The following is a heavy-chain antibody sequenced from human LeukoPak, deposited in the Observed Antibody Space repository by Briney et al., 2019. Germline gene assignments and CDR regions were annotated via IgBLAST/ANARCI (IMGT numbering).Heavy chain of an antibody. CDR1: GYTFTSYG. V-gene: IGHV1-18*01. J-gene: IGHJ6*02. CDR2: ISAYNGNT. Sequence: ASVKVSCKASGYTFTSYGISWVRQAPGQGLEWMGWISAYNGNTNYAQKLQGRVTMTTDTSTSTAYMELRSLRSDDTAVYYCARENSQWLWLTYYYGMDVWGQGTTVTVSS. D-gene: IGHD6-19*01. CDR3: ARENSQWLWLTYYYGMDV.